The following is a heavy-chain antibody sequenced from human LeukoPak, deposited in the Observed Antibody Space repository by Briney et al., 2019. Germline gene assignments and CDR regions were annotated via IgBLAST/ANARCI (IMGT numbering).Heavy chain of an antibody. V-gene: IGHV4-38-2*02. Sequence: PSETLSLTCTVSGYSISSGYDWGWIRQPPGKGLEWIGSIYHSGSTYYNPSLKSRVTISVDTSKNQFSLKLSSVTAADTAVYYCARELQYYDYVWGSSKDAFDIWGQGTMVTVSS. D-gene: IGHD3-16*01. CDR3: ARELQYYDYVWGSSKDAFDI. CDR2: IYHSGST. CDR1: GYSISSGYD. J-gene: IGHJ3*02.